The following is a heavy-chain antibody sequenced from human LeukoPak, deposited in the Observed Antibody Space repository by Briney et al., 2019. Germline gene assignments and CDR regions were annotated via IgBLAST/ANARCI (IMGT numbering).Heavy chain of an antibody. CDR1: GLTFSRYW. CDR3: AKGLKGAVVVPAARLFDY. V-gene: IGHV3-74*01. D-gene: IGHD2-2*01. Sequence: GGSLRLSCAASGLTFSRYWMHWVRQAPGKGLVWVARIKNDGSTTIYADSVKGRFTISRDNSKNTLYLQMNSLRAEDTAVYYCAKGLKGAVVVPAARLFDYWGQGTLVTVSS. J-gene: IGHJ4*02. CDR2: IKNDGSTT.